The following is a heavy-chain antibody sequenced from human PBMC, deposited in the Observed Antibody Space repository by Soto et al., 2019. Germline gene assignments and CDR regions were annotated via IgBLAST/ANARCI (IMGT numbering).Heavy chain of an antibody. CDR3: ARGRSRYEGLYYYYIDV. CDR1: GFPFRSYD. CDR2: IGTAGDT. J-gene: IGHJ6*03. Sequence: PGGSLSLSCAVSGFPFRSYDMHWVRQATGKGLEWVSAIGTAGDTYYPGSVKGRFTISRENAKNSLYLQMNSLRAGDTAVYYCARGRSRYEGLYYYYIDVWGKGTTVTVSS. D-gene: IGHD5-12*01. V-gene: IGHV3-13*01.